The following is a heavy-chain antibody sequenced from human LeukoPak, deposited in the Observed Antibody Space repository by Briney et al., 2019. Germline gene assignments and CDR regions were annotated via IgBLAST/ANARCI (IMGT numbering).Heavy chain of an antibody. CDR1: GYFVSRGYY. Sequence: SETLSLTCSVSGYFVSRGYYWGWIRQPPGKGLEWIGSVHHSEHTSYNPSLKSRVTVSLDTAKNQLTLKLSSVTAADTAVYYCARGPGGYNHNWFDPWGQGTLVIVSS. D-gene: IGHD5-24*01. CDR3: ARGPGGYNHNWFDP. CDR2: VHHSEHT. J-gene: IGHJ5*02. V-gene: IGHV4-38-2*02.